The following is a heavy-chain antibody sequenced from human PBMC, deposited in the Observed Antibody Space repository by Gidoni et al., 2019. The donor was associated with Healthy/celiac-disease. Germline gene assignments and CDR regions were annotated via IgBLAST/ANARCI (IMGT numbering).Heavy chain of an antibody. J-gene: IGHJ6*02. CDR2: INPSGGST. D-gene: IGHD1-26*01. CDR1: GYTFTSYY. V-gene: IGHV1-46*01. CDR3: ARETSRIVGATESPNFYYYYGMDA. Sequence: QVQLVQSGAEVKKPGASVKVSCKASGYTFTSYYMHWFRHPPGQGLEWLGIINPSGGSTSYAQKFQGRVTMTRDTSTSTVYMELSSLRSEDTAVYYCARETSRIVGATESPNFYYYYGMDAWGQGTTVTVSS.